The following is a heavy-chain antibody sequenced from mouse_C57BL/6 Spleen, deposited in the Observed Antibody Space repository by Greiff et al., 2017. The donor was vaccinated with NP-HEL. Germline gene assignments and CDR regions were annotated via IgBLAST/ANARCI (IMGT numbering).Heavy chain of an antibody. V-gene: IGHV1-15*01. J-gene: IGHJ3*01. CDR1: GYTFTDYE. CDR2: IDPETGGT. Sequence: QVQLQQSGAELVRPGASVTLSCKASGYTFTDYEMHWVKQTPVHGLEWIGAIDPETGGTAYNQKFKGKAILTADKSSSTAYMELRSLTSEDSAVYYCTFYGNYVWFAYWGQGTLVTVSA. D-gene: IGHD2-1*01. CDR3: TFYGNYVWFAY.